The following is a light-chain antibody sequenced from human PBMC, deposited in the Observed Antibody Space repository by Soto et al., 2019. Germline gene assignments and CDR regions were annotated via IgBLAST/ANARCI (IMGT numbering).Light chain of an antibody. J-gene: IGLJ2*01. Sequence: QSVLTQPASVSGSPGQSIHISCTGTSSDVGGYHFVSWYQQHPGKAPKLIIYEVSNWPSWVFNRFSGSKSGNTASLTISGLQAEDEADYYCSSYTSTATVIFGGGTKVTVL. CDR3: SSYTSTATVI. CDR1: SSDVGGYHF. CDR2: EVS. V-gene: IGLV2-14*01.